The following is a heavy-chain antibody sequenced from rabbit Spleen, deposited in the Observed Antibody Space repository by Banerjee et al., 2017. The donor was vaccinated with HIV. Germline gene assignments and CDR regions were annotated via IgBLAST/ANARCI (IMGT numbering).Heavy chain of an antibody. V-gene: IGHV1S40*01. CDR2: IDPVFGIT. CDR3: ARDGTGGSYFAL. D-gene: IGHD8-1*01. CDR1: GFDFSSSDY. Sequence: QSLEESGGDLVKPGASLTLTCKASGFDFSSSDYMNWVRQAPGKGLEWIGYIDPVFGITYYANWVNGRFSISRENAQNTVFLQMTSLTAADTATYFCARDGTGGSYFALWGPGTLVTVS. J-gene: IGHJ6*01.